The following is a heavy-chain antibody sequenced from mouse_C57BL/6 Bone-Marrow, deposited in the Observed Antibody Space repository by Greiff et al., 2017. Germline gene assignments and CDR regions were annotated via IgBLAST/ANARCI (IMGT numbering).Heavy chain of an antibody. CDR3: AREVVMYYFDY. D-gene: IGHD1-1*01. Sequence: VQLQQPGAELVKPGASVKLSCKASGYTFTSYWMQWVKQRPGQGLEWIGEIDPSDSYTNYNQKFKGKATLTVDTSSSTAYMQLSSLTSEDSAAYYCAREVVMYYFDYWGQGTTLTVSS. CDR1: GYTFTSYW. V-gene: IGHV1-50*01. J-gene: IGHJ2*01. CDR2: IDPSDSYT.